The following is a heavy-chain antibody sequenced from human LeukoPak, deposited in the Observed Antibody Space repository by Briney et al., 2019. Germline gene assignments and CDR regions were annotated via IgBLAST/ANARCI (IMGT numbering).Heavy chain of an antibody. J-gene: IGHJ1*01. CDR3: ASIYDFWSGPQYFQH. V-gene: IGHV1-69*13. Sequence: SAKVSCKASGGTFSSYAISWVRQAPGQGLEWMGGIIPIFGTANYAQKFQGRVTITADESTSTAYMELSSLRSEDTAVYYCASIYDFWSGPQYFQHWGQGTLVTVSS. D-gene: IGHD3-3*01. CDR2: IIPIFGTA. CDR1: GGTFSSYA.